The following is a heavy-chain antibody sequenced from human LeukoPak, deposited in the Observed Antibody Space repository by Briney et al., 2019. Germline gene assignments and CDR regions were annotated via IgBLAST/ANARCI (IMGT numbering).Heavy chain of an antibody. Sequence: GESLQISCKGSGYNFTRNWIGWVRPLPGKGLEWMGIIYPGDSDTRYSPSFQGQVTISADKSINTAYLQWSSLKASDTAMYYCARRVVNNRNWYFNLWGRGNLVTVSS. CDR1: GYNFTRNW. J-gene: IGHJ2*01. CDR2: IYPGDSDT. D-gene: IGHD4-23*01. CDR3: ARRVVNNRNWYFNL. V-gene: IGHV5-51*01.